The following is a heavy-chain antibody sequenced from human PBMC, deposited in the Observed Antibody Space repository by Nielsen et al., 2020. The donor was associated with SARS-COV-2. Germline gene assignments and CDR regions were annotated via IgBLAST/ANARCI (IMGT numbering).Heavy chain of an antibody. CDR3: ARDAGYSYGILFDY. V-gene: IGHV4-59*01. D-gene: IGHD5-18*01. CDR1: GGSISSYY. CDR2: IYYSGST. Sequence: SETLSLTCTVSGGSISSYYWSWIRQPPGKGLEWIGYIYYSGSTNYNPSLKSRVTISVDTSKNQFSLKLSSVTAADTAVYYCARDAGYSYGILFDYWGQGTLVTVS. J-gene: IGHJ4*02.